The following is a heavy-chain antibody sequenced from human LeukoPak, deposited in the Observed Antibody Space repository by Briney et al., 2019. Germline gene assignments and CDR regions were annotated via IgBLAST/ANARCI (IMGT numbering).Heavy chain of an antibody. CDR3: ARSRIVVVPAAMRGGAFDI. CDR1: GGSFSGYY. CDR2: INHSGST. J-gene: IGHJ3*02. Sequence: SETLSLTCAVYGGSFSGYYGSWIRQPPGKGLEWIGEINHSGSTNYNPSLKSRVTISVDTSKNQFSLKLSSVTAADTAVYYCARSRIVVVPAAMRGGAFDIWGQGTMVTVSS. V-gene: IGHV4-34*01. D-gene: IGHD2-2*01.